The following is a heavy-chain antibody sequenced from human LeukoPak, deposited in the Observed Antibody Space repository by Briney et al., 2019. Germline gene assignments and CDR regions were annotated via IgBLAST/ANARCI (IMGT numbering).Heavy chain of an antibody. D-gene: IGHD2-21*01. CDR3: ARFVPVRTHTNSPGFDY. J-gene: IGHJ4*02. V-gene: IGHV4-59*11. Sequence: LETLSLTCTVSGDSMDTHYWSWIRQTPGKGLEWIAYISYSGSFNYNPSLKSRVTTSIDTSKNQFSLVLTSVTAADTAVYYCARFVPVRTHTNSPGFDYWGQGTLVTVSS. CDR2: ISYSGSF. CDR1: GDSMDTHY.